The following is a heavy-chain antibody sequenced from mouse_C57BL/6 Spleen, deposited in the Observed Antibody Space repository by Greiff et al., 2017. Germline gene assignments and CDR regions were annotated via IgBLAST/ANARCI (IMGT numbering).Heavy chain of an antibody. Sequence: VQLQQSGAELVRPGASVKMSCTASGFNIKDDYMHWVKQRPEQGLEWIGWIYPGNGNTKYAAKFQGKATITADTSSNTAYLQLSSLTSDDTAVYYCTTDTAVAEWGQGTPVTVSA. D-gene: IGHD1-1*01. CDR1: GFNIKDDY. CDR2: IYPGNGNT. V-gene: IGHV14-4*01. CDR3: TTDTAVAE. J-gene: IGHJ3*02.